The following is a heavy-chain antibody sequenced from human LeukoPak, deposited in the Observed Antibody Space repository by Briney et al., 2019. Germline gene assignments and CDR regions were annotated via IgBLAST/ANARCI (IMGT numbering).Heavy chain of an antibody. CDR2: IYYSGNT. V-gene: IGHV4-28*01. J-gene: IGHJ3*02. Sequence: SETLSLTCAVSGYSISSNNWWAWIRQPPGKGLDGTGFIYYSGNTYYNPYNPSLTSRVTMSVDTSKNQFSLKLDSVTEIDTAMYYCARNQAVAANRGAFDIWGQGTMVTVSS. CDR3: ARNQAVAANRGAFDI. CDR1: GYSISSNNW. D-gene: IGHD6-19*01.